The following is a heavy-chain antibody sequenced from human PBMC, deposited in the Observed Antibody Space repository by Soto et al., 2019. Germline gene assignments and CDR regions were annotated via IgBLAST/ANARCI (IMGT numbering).Heavy chain of an antibody. CDR1: GFSLSTSRVG. CDR2: IYWDDDK. D-gene: IGHD3-10*01. J-gene: IGHJ4*02. Sequence: QITLKESGPTLVKPTQTLTLTYTFSGFSLSTSRVGVGWIRQPPGKALEWLALIYWDDDKHYSPSLKSRLTITKDTSKNQVVLTMTNMDPVDTATYYCAYSRYTGSGVDYWGQGTLVTVSS. V-gene: IGHV2-5*02. CDR3: AYSRYTGSGVDY.